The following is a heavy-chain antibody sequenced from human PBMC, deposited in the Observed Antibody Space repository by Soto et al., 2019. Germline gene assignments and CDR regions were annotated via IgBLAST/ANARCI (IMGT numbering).Heavy chain of an antibody. J-gene: IGHJ5*02. V-gene: IGHV4-39*01. CDR3: ARPKIPAAGTGGFYP. CDR2: IYHSGSS. Sequence: SETLSLTCSISGGSISSSSYYWGWIRQPPGKGLEWIGTIYHSGSSYYNPSLKSRVTISVDTSKNQFSLNLRSVTAADTAMYYCARPKIPAAGTGGFYPWGQGTQVTVSS. D-gene: IGHD6-13*01. CDR1: GGSISSSSYY.